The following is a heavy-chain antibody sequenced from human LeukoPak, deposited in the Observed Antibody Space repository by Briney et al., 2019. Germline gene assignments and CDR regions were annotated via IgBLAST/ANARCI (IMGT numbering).Heavy chain of an antibody. CDR3: ARHVLEGTHPYYYGSGNPYYFDY. CDR2: INHSGST. J-gene: IGHJ4*02. V-gene: IGHV4-34*01. D-gene: IGHD3-10*01. Sequence: PSETLSLTCAVYGGSFSGYYWSWIRQPPGKGLEWIGEINHSGSTNYNPSLKSRVTISVDTSKNQFSLKLSSVTAADTAVYYCARHVLEGTHPYYYGSGNPYYFDYWGQGTLVTVSS. CDR1: GGSFSGYY.